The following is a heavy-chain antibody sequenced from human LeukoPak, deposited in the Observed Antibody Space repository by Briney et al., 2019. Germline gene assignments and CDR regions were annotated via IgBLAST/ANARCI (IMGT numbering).Heavy chain of an antibody. V-gene: IGHV5-10-1*01. Sequence: GESLKISCKGSGYSFTSYWISWVRQMPGKGLEWMVRIDPSDSYTNYSPSFQGHVTISADKSISTAYLQWSSLKASDTAMYYCARHARILTGYYPTEIDYWGQGTLVTVSS. CDR1: GYSFTSYW. CDR2: IDPSDSYT. J-gene: IGHJ4*02. D-gene: IGHD3-9*01. CDR3: ARHARILTGYYPTEIDY.